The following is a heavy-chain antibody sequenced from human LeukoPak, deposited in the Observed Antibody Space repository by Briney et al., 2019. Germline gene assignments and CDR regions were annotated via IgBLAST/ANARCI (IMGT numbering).Heavy chain of an antibody. CDR3: ARDLGLSVRYFDY. Sequence: ASVKVSCKASGYTFTGYYMHWVRQAPGQGLEWRGWINPNSGGTNYAQKFQGRVTMTRDTSISTAYMELSRLRSDDTAVYYCARDLGLSVRYFDYWGQGTLVTVSS. D-gene: IGHD3-16*01. V-gene: IGHV1-2*02. J-gene: IGHJ4*02. CDR2: INPNSGGT. CDR1: GYTFTGYY.